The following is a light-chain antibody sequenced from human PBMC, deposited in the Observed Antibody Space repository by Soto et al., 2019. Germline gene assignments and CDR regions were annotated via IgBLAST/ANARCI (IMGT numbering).Light chain of an antibody. CDR3: QQRSTGPLT. CDR1: QSVGSN. CDR2: GAS. Sequence: CRARQSVGSNLAWYQQKPGQAPRLLIYGASTRATGIPARFSCSGSETEYNLTLRSLHSADSAVYYCQQRSTGPLTVGGGTKVDIK. V-gene: IGKV3-15*01. J-gene: IGKJ4*01.